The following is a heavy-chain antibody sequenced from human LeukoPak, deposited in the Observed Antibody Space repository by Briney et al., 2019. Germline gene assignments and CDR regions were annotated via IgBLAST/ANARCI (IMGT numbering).Heavy chain of an antibody. D-gene: IGHD4-23*01. V-gene: IGHV3-74*01. CDR3: ARTEGTVAYDS. Sequence: GGSLRLSCAASGFTFSNYWMHWVRQAPGKGLVWVSRINSDGKGTTYADSVRGRFTISRDNAKNTLYLQVNSLRAEDTAVYYCARTEGTVAYDSWGQGTLVTVSS. J-gene: IGHJ5*01. CDR2: INSDGKGT. CDR1: GFTFSNYW.